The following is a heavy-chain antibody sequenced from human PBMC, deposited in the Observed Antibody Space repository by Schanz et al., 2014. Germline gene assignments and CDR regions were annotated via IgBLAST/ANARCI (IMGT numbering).Heavy chain of an antibody. CDR3: ARPLGPNYYYYGLDV. CDR1: GFTFSSYW. V-gene: IGHV3-74*01. CDR2: INSDGSTT. Sequence: VQLGESGGGLVRPGGSLRLSCAASGFTFSSYWMHWVRQAPGKGLVWVSRINSDGSTTIYADSVKGRFTISRDNAKNTLYLQMNSLRAEDTAVYYCARPLGPNYYYYGLDVWGQGTTVTVSS. J-gene: IGHJ6*02.